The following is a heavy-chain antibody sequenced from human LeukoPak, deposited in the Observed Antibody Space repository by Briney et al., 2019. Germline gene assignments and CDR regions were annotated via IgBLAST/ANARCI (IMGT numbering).Heavy chain of an antibody. CDR3: ARQHIVVVPAALDAFDI. CDR2: IYYSGST. CDR1: GGSISSSSYY. D-gene: IGHD2-2*01. V-gene: IGHV4-39*01. Sequence: PSETLSPTCTVSGGSISSSSYYWGWIRQPPGKGLEWIGSIYYSGSTYYNPSLKSRVTISVDTSKNQFSLKLSSVTAADTAVYYCARQHIVVVPAALDAFDIWGQGTMVTVSS. J-gene: IGHJ3*02.